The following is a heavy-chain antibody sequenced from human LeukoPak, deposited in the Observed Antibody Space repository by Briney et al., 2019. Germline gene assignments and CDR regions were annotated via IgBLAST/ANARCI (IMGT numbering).Heavy chain of an antibody. CDR3: ARGPYYYDSSGHPDI. Sequence: GGSLRLSCAASGFSFISYWMHWVRQTPGKGLVWVSQINTDGTDTNYADSVKGRFTISRDNAKNTLYLKMNSLRADDTAVYYCARGPYYYDSSGHPDIWGHGTMVAVSS. D-gene: IGHD3-22*01. V-gene: IGHV3-74*01. CDR1: GFSFISYW. J-gene: IGHJ3*02. CDR2: INTDGTDT.